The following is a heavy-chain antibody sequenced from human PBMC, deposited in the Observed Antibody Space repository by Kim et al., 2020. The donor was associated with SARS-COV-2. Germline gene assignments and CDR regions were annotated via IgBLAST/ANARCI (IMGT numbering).Heavy chain of an antibody. Sequence: ASVKVSCKASGYTFTSYGISWVRQAPGQGLEWMGWISAYNGNTNYAQKLQGRVTMTTDTSTSTAYMELRSLRSDDTAVYYCARYINCSGGSCYSSYFDYWGQRTLVTVSS. D-gene: IGHD2-15*01. CDR3: ARYINCSGGSCYSSYFDY. V-gene: IGHV1-18*01. CDR2: ISAYNGNT. J-gene: IGHJ4*02. CDR1: GYTFTSYG.